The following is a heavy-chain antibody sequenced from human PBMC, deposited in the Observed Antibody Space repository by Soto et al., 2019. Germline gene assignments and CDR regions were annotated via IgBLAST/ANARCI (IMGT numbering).Heavy chain of an antibody. CDR3: ARDPFTGEWVPKKGGAFDI. Sequence: QVQLVQSGAEVKKPGSSVKVSCKASGGTFSSYTISWVRQAPGQGLEWMGRIIPILGIANYAQKLQGRVTITADKSTSTAYMELSSLRSEDTAVYYCARDPFTGEWVPKKGGAFDIWGQGTMVTVSS. J-gene: IGHJ3*02. CDR2: IIPILGIA. CDR1: GGTFSSYT. V-gene: IGHV1-69*08. D-gene: IGHD2-21*01.